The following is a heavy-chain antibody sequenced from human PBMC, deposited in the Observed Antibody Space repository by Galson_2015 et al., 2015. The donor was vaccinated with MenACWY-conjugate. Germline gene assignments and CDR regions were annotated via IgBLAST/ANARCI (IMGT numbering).Heavy chain of an antibody. D-gene: IGHD1/OR15-1a*01. V-gene: IGHV3-74*01. CDR1: GFTFNNYW. Sequence: SLRLSCAASGFTFNNYWMHWVRQHQGRGLEWVSYIKADGSFSNYADSVKGRFTISTDNAKNMVYLQMDGLGDKDTAVYFCAGDNNGSFDSWGQGTLVTVSS. J-gene: IGHJ4*02. CDR3: AGDNNGSFDS. CDR2: IKADGSFS.